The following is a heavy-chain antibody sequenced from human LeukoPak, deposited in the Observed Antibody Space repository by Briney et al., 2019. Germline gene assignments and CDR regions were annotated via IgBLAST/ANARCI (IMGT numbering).Heavy chain of an antibody. CDR3: ARDLRSSGYYAFDY. Sequence: GGSLRLSCGASGFTFSSYSMNWVRQAPGKGLEWVSFISSSSSYIYYADSVKGRFTISRDNAKNSLYLQMNSLRAEDTAVYYCARDLRSSGYYAFDYWGQGTLVTVSS. V-gene: IGHV3-21*01. CDR1: GFTFSSYS. D-gene: IGHD3-22*01. J-gene: IGHJ4*02. CDR2: ISSSSSYI.